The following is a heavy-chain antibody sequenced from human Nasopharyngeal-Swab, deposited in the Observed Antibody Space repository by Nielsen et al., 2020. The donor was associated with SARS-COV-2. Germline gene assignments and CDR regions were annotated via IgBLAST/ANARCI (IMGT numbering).Heavy chain of an antibody. Sequence: GGSLRLSCAASGVTFSSYEMNWVRQAPGKGLEWVSYISSSGSTIYYADSVKGRFTISRDNAKNSLYLQMNSLRAEDTAVYYCARDFGYYDSSGPYWGQGTLVTVSS. V-gene: IGHV3-48*03. CDR1: GVTFSSYE. J-gene: IGHJ4*02. CDR3: ARDFGYYDSSGPY. D-gene: IGHD3-22*01. CDR2: ISSSGSTI.